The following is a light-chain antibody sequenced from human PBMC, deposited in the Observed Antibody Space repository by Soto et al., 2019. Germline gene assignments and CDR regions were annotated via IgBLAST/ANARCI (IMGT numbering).Light chain of an antibody. V-gene: IGLV3-25*03. CDR2: KDS. CDR3: QSADNSGTYVI. CDR1: ALPKKY. J-gene: IGLJ2*01. Sequence: SYELTQSPPVSVSPGQTARITCSGDALPKKYAYWYQQKPGQAPVLLIYKDSERPSGIPERFSGSSSGTIVTLTISGVQAEDEADYYCQSADNSGTYVIFGGGTKLTVL.